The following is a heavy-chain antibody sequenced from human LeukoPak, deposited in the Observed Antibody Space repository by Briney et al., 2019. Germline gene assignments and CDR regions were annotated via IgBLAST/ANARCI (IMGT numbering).Heavy chain of an antibody. D-gene: IGHD2-15*01. V-gene: IGHV4-34*01. Sequence: SETLSLTCAVYGGSFSGYYWSWIRQPPGKGLEWIGEINHSGSTNYNPSLKSRVTISVDTSKNQFSLKLRSVTAADTAVYYCARDHCSGGSCYSDYWGQGTLVTVSS. CDR3: ARDHCSGGSCYSDY. CDR2: INHSGST. J-gene: IGHJ4*02. CDR1: GGSFSGYY.